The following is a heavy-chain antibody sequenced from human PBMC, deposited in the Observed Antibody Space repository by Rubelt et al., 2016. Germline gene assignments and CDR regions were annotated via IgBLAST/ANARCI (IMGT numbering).Heavy chain of an antibody. D-gene: IGHD3-22*01. Sequence: VQGKGLEWVSYISSSGSTIYYADSVKGRFTISRDNAKNSLYLQMNSLRAEDTAVYYCAKDLPTDYYDSSGSVDYWGQGTLVTVSS. CDR3: AKDLPTDYYDSSGSVDY. J-gene: IGHJ4*02. V-gene: IGHV3-11*01. CDR2: ISSSGSTI.